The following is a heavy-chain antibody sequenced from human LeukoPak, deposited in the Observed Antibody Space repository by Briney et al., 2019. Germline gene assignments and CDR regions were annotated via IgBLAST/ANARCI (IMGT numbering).Heavy chain of an antibody. CDR3: ASGGDYYDSSGYYYPMTFDY. Sequence: ASVKASCKASGYTFTSYAMHWVRQAPGQRLEWMGWINAGNGNTKYSQKFQGRVTITRDTSASTAYMELSSLRSEDTAVYYCASGGDYYDSSGYYYPMTFDYWGQGTLVTVSS. V-gene: IGHV1-3*01. CDR1: GYTFTSYA. CDR2: INAGNGNT. D-gene: IGHD3-22*01. J-gene: IGHJ4*02.